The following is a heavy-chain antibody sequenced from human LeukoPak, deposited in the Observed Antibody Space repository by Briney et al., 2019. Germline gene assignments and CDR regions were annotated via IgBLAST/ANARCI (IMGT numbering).Heavy chain of an antibody. CDR3: ARDRAIITGTTYVAFDI. V-gene: IGHV4-39*07. J-gene: IGHJ3*02. CDR1: GDSIISGTYY. D-gene: IGHD1-20*01. CDR2: IYYSGST. Sequence: PSETLSLTCTVSGDSIISGTYYWGWIRQPPGKALEWIGSIYYSGSTYYNPSLKSRVTISVDTSKNQFSLKLSSVTAADTAVYYCARDRAIITGTTYVAFDIWGQGTMVTVSS.